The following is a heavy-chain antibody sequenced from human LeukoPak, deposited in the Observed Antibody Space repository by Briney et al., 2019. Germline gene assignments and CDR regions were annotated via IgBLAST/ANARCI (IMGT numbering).Heavy chain of an antibody. CDR2: THYTGTT. CDR3: ARPQWLVTMVPWFDP. CDR1: GFSITSDY. Sequence: SETLSLTCTVSGFSITSDYWSWIRQPPGKGLEWIAYTHYTGTTYYNPSLKSRVTISVDRSRNQFSLRLRSVTAADTAVYYCARPQWLVTMVPWFDPWGQGTLVTVSS. V-gene: IGHV4-59*01. D-gene: IGHD6-19*01. J-gene: IGHJ5*02.